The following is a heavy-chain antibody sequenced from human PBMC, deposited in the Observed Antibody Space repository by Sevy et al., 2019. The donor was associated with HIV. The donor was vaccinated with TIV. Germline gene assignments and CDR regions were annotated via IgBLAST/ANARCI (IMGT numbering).Heavy chain of an antibody. CDR3: VRFSGGFPVSAVDF. J-gene: IGHJ4*01. V-gene: IGHV1-46*01. CDR1: GYTFRKYY. Sequence: ASVKVSCKASGYTFRKYYIHWVRQAPGHGLEGMGVINPDGGSTTYAEKFLDRVTMTSDTSTNTVYMKLSSLRSEDTAFYYCVRFSGGFPVSAVDFWGQGTLVTVSS. D-gene: IGHD1-26*01. CDR2: INPDGGST.